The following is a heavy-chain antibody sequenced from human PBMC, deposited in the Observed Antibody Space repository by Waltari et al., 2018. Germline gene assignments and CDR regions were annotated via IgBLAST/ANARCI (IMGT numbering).Heavy chain of an antibody. CDR3: ASENYTVDAFDI. D-gene: IGHD3-10*01. CDR2: ISSSSSYI. Sequence: EVQLVESGGGLVKPGGSLRLSCAASGFTFRSSSMTWVRQAPGKGLEWVSSISSSSSYIYYADSVKGRFTISRDNAKNSLYLQMNSLRAEDTAVYYCASENYTVDAFDIWGQGTMVTVSS. CDR1: GFTFRSSS. V-gene: IGHV3-21*01. J-gene: IGHJ3*02.